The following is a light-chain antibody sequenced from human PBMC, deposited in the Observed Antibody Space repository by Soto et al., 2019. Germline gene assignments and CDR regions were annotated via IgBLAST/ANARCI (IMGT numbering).Light chain of an antibody. J-gene: IGKJ2*01. CDR1: QSVSSN. Sequence: EIVMTQSPATLSVSPGERATLSCRASQSVSSNLAWYQQKPGQAPRLLIYGASTRATGIPARFRGSGSWTEVTLTISSLQSEDFSVYCCQEYNNWPLYTFGQGTKLEIK. CDR2: GAS. V-gene: IGKV3-15*01. CDR3: QEYNNWPLYT.